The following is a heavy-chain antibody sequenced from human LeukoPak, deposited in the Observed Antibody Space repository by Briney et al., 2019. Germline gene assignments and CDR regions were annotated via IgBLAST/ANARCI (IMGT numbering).Heavy chain of an antibody. D-gene: IGHD5-12*01. CDR1: GFTFSTYG. CDR2: VSPSGDIT. Sequence: GGSLRLSCAASGFTFSTYGMNWVRQAPGKGLEWVSGVSPSGDITYYADSVKGRFTISRDNSKNTVYLQMNNVRAEDTAVYYCAKDGAWLRFDDWGQGTLVTVSS. V-gene: IGHV3-23*01. CDR3: AKDGAWLRFDD. J-gene: IGHJ4*02.